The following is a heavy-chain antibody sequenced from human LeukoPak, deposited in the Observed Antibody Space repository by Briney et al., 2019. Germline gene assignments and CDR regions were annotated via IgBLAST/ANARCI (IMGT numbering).Heavy chain of an antibody. J-gene: IGHJ1*01. V-gene: IGHV4-39*01. CDR1: GGSISSSSYY. Sequence: SETLSLTRTVSGGSISSSSYYWGWIRQPPGKGLEWIGSIYYSGSTYYNPSLKSRVTISVDTSKNQFSLKLSSVTAADTAVYYCARKGELYSSSWYVDEYFQHWGQGTLVTVSS. CDR3: ARKGELYSSSWYVDEYFQH. D-gene: IGHD6-13*01. CDR2: IYYSGST.